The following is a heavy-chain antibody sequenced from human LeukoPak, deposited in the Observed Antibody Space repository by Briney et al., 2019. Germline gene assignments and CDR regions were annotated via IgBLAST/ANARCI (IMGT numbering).Heavy chain of an antibody. Sequence: ASVKVSCKASGYTFTSYYMHWVRQAPGQGLEWMGIINPSGGSTSYAQKFQGRVTMTRDTSTSTVYMELSSLRPEDTAVYYCARPGIAAAGTVSFDYWGQGTLVTVSS. CDR1: GYTFTSYY. CDR3: ARPGIAAAGTVSFDY. J-gene: IGHJ4*02. CDR2: INPSGGST. V-gene: IGHV1-46*01. D-gene: IGHD6-13*01.